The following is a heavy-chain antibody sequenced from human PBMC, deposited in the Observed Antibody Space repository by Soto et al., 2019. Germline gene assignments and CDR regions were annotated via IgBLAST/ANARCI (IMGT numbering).Heavy chain of an antibody. CDR1: GFTFSSYA. Sequence: QVQLVESGGSVVQPGRSLRLSCAASGFTFSSYAMHWVRQAPGKGLEWVAVISYDGSNKYYADSVKGRFSISRDNSKNTLYLHMNSLRAEDSAVYYCARGIGACGGHCTTFDYWGQGTLVTVSS. D-gene: IGHD2-21*02. J-gene: IGHJ4*02. CDR2: ISYDGSNK. CDR3: ARGIGACGGHCTTFDY. V-gene: IGHV3-30-3*01.